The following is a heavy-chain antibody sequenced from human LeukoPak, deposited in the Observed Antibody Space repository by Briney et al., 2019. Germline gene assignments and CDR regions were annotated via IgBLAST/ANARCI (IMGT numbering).Heavy chain of an antibody. J-gene: IGHJ5*02. D-gene: IGHD3-3*01. Sequence: PSETLSLTCTVSGGSISSSNYYSGWIRQPPGKGLEWIGSIYYSGNTYYNSSLKSRVTISVDTSKNHFSLNLNSVTAADTAVYYCAIHAYYDFVTGLFDPWGQGTLVTVSS. CDR1: GGSISSSNYY. V-gene: IGHV4-39*01. CDR2: IYYSGNT. CDR3: AIHAYYDFVTGLFDP.